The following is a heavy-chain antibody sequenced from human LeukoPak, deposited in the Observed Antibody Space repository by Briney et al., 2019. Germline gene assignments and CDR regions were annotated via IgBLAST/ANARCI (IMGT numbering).Heavy chain of an antibody. CDR1: GYTFTRYD. CDR3: ATMSGYDSFALFDF. D-gene: IGHD5-12*01. Sequence: GASVQVSCKASGYTFTRYDINWVRQATGQGLEWMGWMKPNSGNTGYAQKFHGRVTMTRNTSLSTAYVELSSLRSDETAVYYCATMSGYDSFALFDFWGQGTMVTVSS. CDR2: MKPNSGNT. J-gene: IGHJ4*02. V-gene: IGHV1-8*01.